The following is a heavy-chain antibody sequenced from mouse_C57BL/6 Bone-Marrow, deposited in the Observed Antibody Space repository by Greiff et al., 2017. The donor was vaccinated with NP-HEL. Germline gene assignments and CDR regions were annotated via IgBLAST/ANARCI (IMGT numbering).Heavy chain of an antibody. CDR1: GYTFTSYW. D-gene: IGHD2-3*01. CDR3: AREGWSFYAMDY. J-gene: IGHJ4*01. CDR2: IYPGSGST. Sequence: VQLQQPGAELVKPGASVKMSCKASGYTFTSYWITWVKQRPGQGLEWIGDIYPGSGSTTYNEKFKSKATLTVDTSSSTAYMQRSSLTSEDSAVYYCAREGWSFYAMDYWGQGTSVTVSS. V-gene: IGHV1-55*01.